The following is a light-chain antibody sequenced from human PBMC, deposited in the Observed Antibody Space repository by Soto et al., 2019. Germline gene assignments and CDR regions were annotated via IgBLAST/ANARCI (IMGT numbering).Light chain of an antibody. CDR2: GAA. CDR3: QQYNNCPPLPT. J-gene: IGKJ4*01. V-gene: IGKV3-15*01. CDR1: QSVSSN. Sequence: EIVMTQSPATLSVSPGERATLSCRASQSVSSNLAWYQQKPGQAPRLLIYGAATMATGIPARFSGSGSGTEFTLTISSLQSEDFAVYYCQQYNNCPPLPTFGGGTKVEIK.